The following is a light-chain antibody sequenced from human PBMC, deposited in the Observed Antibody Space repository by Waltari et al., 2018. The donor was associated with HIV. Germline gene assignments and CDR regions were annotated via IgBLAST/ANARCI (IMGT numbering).Light chain of an antibody. Sequence: QSVLTQPPSVSAAPGQKVTISCSGSSSNIGNNYVSWYQQLPGTAPQLLIYDNKKRPSGIPDRFSGSKSGTSATLGITGRQTGDEADYYCGTWDSSLSAGVFGGGTKLTVL. CDR2: DNK. V-gene: IGLV1-51*01. CDR1: SSNIGNNY. CDR3: GTWDSSLSAGV. J-gene: IGLJ3*02.